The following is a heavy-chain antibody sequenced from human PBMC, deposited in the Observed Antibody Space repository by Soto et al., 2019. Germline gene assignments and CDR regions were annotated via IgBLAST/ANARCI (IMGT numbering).Heavy chain of an antibody. J-gene: IGHJ5*02. CDR2: IYYSGNT. D-gene: IGHD3-10*01. Sequence: QPQLQESGPGLVKPSETLSLSCTVSGGSISSTSYYWGWIRQPPGKGLEWIGSIYYSGNTYYNPSLKSRVTISVATSKNQFSLKLSSVTAADTAVFYCARAYFYGSGNYYNNWFDPWGQGTLVTVSS. V-gene: IGHV4-39*01. CDR3: ARAYFYGSGNYYNNWFDP. CDR1: GGSISSTSYY.